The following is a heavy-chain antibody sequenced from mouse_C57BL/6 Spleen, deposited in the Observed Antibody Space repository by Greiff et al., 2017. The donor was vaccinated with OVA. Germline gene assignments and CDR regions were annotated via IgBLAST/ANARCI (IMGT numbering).Heavy chain of an antibody. CDR1: GFTFSSYA. J-gene: IGHJ3*01. Sequence: EVQLVESGGGLVKPGGSLKLSCAASGFTFSSYAMSWVRQTPEKRLEWVATISDGGSYTYYPDNVKGRFTISRDNAKNNLYLQMSHLKSEDTAMYDCASDSSGSAWFAYWGQGTLVTVSA. D-gene: IGHD3-2*02. CDR3: ASDSSGSAWFAY. CDR2: ISDGGSYT. V-gene: IGHV5-4*01.